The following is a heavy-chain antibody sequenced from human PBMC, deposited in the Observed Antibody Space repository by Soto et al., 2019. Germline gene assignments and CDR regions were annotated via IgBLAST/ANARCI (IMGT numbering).Heavy chain of an antibody. CDR3: ARIRVSDDAFDI. CDR2: IDWDDDK. J-gene: IGHJ3*02. D-gene: IGHD2-8*01. CDR1: GFSLSTSGMC. Sequence: SGPTLVNPTHTLTLTFTFSGFSLSTSGMCVSWIRQPPGKALEWLARIDWDDDKYYSTSLKTRLTISKDTSKNQVVLTMTNMDPVDTATYYCARIRVSDDAFDIWGQGTMVTVSS. V-gene: IGHV2-70*11.